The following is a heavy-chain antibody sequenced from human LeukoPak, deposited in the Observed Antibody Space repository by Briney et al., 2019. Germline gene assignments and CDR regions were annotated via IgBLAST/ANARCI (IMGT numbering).Heavy chain of an antibody. Sequence: GGSLRLSCAASGFTFSSCSMNWVRQAPGKGLEWLSYISSSSSFIDYADSVKGRFTISRDNAKNSPYLQMNSLRDEDTAVYYCARDNAYAFDIWGQGTMVTVSS. CDR2: ISSSSSFI. V-gene: IGHV3-48*02. CDR3: ARDNAYAFDI. CDR1: GFTFSSCS. J-gene: IGHJ3*02.